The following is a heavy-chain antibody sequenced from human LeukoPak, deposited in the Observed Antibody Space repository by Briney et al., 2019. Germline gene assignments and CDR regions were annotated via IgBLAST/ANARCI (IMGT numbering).Heavy chain of an antibody. Sequence: ASVKVSCKASGYTFTGYYMHWVRQAPGQGLEWMGWINPNSGVTNYAQSFQGRVTMTRDTSISATYMELSRLRSDDTAVYYCARDQGDYYFDYWGQGTLVTVSS. D-gene: IGHD2-21*02. J-gene: IGHJ4*02. CDR1: GYTFTGYY. CDR3: ARDQGDYYFDY. V-gene: IGHV1-2*02. CDR2: INPNSGVT.